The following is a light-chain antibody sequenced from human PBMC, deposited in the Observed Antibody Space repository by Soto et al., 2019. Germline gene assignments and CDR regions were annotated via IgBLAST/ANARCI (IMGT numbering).Light chain of an antibody. V-gene: IGKV3-20*01. CDR1: QSVSSSY. CDR2: DAS. CDR3: QQYGRSPWT. Sequence: EIVLTQSPGTLSLSPGERAPLSCRASQSVSSSYLAWYQQKPGQAPRLLIFDASSRATGISDRFSGSGSGTDFTLTISRLEPEDFAVYYCQQYGRSPWTFGQGTKVDIK. J-gene: IGKJ1*01.